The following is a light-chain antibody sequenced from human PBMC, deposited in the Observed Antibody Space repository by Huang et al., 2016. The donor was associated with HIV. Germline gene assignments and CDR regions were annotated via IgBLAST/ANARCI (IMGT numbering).Light chain of an antibody. Sequence: VVMTQSPLSLPVPPGEPASSSCRSSQSLRHRNGLNYLDWYLQKPGQSPQLLMHLGSIRASGVPDRFSGGGSGTDCSLNISRVEAEDAGIYYCMEALQTPYTFGQGTKLEI. CDR3: MEALQTPYT. CDR2: LGS. J-gene: IGKJ2*01. V-gene: IGKV2-28*01. CDR1: QSLRHRNGLNY.